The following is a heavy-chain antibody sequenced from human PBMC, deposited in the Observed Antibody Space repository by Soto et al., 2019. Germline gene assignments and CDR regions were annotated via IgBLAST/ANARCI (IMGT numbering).Heavy chain of an antibody. D-gene: IGHD3-22*01. CDR2: IVVGSGNT. Sequence: GASVKVSCKASGFTFTSSAVQWVRQARGQRLEWIGWIVVGSGNTNYAQKFQERVTITRAMSTSTAYMALSSLRSEDTAVYYCAVDGPYYCDSGYFDYWGQGALVTVSS. CDR1: GFTFTSSA. V-gene: IGHV1-58*01. CDR3: AVDGPYYCDSGYFDY. J-gene: IGHJ4*02.